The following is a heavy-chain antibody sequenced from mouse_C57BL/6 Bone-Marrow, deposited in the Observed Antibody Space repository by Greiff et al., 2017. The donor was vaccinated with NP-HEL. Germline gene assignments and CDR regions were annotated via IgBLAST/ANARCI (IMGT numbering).Heavy chain of an antibody. CDR3: AREGNPYYDYIYYAMDY. CDR1: GYTFTSYW. J-gene: IGHJ4*01. CDR2: IYPGSGST. D-gene: IGHD2-4*01. Sequence: QVQLQQPGAELVKPGASVKMSCKASGYTFTSYWITWVKQRPGQGLEWIGDIYPGSGSTNYNEKFKSKAILTVDTSSSTAYMQLSSLTSEDSAVYYCAREGNPYYDYIYYAMDYWGQGTSVTVSS. V-gene: IGHV1-55*01.